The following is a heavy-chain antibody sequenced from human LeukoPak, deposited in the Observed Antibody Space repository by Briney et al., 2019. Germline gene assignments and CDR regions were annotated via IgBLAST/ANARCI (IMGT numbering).Heavy chain of an antibody. CDR2: FSGSGGST. V-gene: IGHV3-23*01. J-gene: IGHJ4*02. CDR1: GIPSSSYP. CDR3: AKTGAMPTVTTRAALYFDC. D-gene: IGHD4-11*01. Sequence: PGGSLRLSCEASGIPSSSYPMSGARKAPGEGRKGVPAFSGSGGSTYYADSVKGRFTISRDNSKNTLYLQMNSLRAEDTAVYYCAKTGAMPTVTTRAALYFDCWGQGTLVTVSS.